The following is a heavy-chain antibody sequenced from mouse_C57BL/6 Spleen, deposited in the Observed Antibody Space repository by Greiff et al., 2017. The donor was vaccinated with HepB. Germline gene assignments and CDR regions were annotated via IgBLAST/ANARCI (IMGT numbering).Heavy chain of an antibody. Sequence: DVKLVESGGGLVKPGGSLKLSCAASGFTFSDYGMHWVRQAPEKGLEWVAYISSGSSTIYYADTVKGRFTISRDNAKNTLFLQMTSLRSEDTAMYYCARHYYDYYYAMDYWGQGTSVTVSS. J-gene: IGHJ4*01. CDR2: ISSGSSTI. CDR1: GFTFSDYG. CDR3: ARHYYDYYYAMDY. V-gene: IGHV5-17*01. D-gene: IGHD2-4*01.